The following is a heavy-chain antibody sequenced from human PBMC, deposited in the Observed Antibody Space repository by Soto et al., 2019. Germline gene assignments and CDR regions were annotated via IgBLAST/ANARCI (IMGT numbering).Heavy chain of an antibody. V-gene: IGHV4-4*07. J-gene: IGHJ6*02. D-gene: IGHD6-19*01. CDR3: ARDQCEFQTYYYLCMDV. CDR1: GGSISSYY. Sequence: QVQLQESGPGLVKPSETLSLTCTVSGGSISSYYWSWIRQPAGKGLEWIGRIYTSGSTNYNPSLQCRVTMSVDFSKWQDSLKRSSVTAADTAVYFCARDQCEFQTYYYLCMDVWCQVTTVTLAS. CDR2: IYTSGST.